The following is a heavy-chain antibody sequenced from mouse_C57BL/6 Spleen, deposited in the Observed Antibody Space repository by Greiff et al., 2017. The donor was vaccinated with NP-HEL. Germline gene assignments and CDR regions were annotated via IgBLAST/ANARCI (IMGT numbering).Heavy chain of an antibody. V-gene: IGHV1-69*01. D-gene: IGHD1-3*01. CDR2: IDPSDSYT. Sequence: QVQLQQSGAELVMPGASVKLSCKASGYTFTSYWMHWVKQRPGQGLEWIGEIDPSDSYTNYNQKFKGKSTLTVDKSSSTAYMQLSSLTSEDSAVYYCARRGDKEVYYAMDYWGQGTSVTVSS. CDR3: ARRGDKEVYYAMDY. J-gene: IGHJ4*01. CDR1: GYTFTSYW.